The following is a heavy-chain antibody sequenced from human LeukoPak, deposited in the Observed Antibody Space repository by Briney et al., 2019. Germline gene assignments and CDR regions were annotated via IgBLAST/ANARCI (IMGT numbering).Heavy chain of an antibody. CDR1: GGSISSYY. CDR2: IYYSGST. Sequence: PSETLSLTCTVSGGSISSYYWSWTRQPPGKGLEWIGYIYYSGSTNYNPSLKSRVTISVDTSKNQFSLKLSSVTAADTAVYYCGRIPYGSGSPLDYWGQGTLVTVSS. J-gene: IGHJ4*02. D-gene: IGHD3-10*01. CDR3: GRIPYGSGSPLDY. V-gene: IGHV4-59*01.